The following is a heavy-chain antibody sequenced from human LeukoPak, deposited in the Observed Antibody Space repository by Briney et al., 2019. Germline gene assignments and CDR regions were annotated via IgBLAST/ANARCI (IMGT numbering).Heavy chain of an antibody. Sequence: PGGSLRLSCAASGFTFNRYWMSWVRQAPGKGLEWVANIKEDGREKYYIDSVKGRFTISRDNAKNSLYLQKDSLSAVYTAVYFCARLPLTERRHFEYWGQGTLVTVSS. CDR2: IKEDGREK. J-gene: IGHJ4*02. CDR3: ARLPLTERRHFEY. V-gene: IGHV3-7*05. D-gene: IGHD5-24*01. CDR1: GFTFNRYW.